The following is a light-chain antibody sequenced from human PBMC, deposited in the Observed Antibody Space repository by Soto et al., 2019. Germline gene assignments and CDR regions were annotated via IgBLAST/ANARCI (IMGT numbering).Light chain of an antibody. V-gene: IGLV2-14*01. CDR3: SSYTSSSTPVV. CDR1: SSDVGGYNY. J-gene: IGLJ3*02. Sequence: QSVLTQPASVSVSPGQSITISCTGTSSDVGGYNYVSWYQQHPGKAPKLLTYDVTNRPSGVSNRFSGSKSGNTASLTISGLQAEDEADYYCSSYTSSSTPVVFGGGTKLPVL. CDR2: DVT.